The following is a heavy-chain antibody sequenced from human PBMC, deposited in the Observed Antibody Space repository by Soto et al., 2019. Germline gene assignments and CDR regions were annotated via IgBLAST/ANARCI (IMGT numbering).Heavy chain of an antibody. V-gene: IGHV1-18*01. CDR3: ASSVDYYDSSGFGY. CDR1: GYTFPSYG. CDR2: ISAYNGNT. J-gene: IGHJ4*02. D-gene: IGHD3-22*01. Sequence: QVQLVQSGAEVKKPGASVKVSCKASGYTFPSYGISWVRQAPGQGLEWMGWISAYNGNTNYAQKLQGRVTMTTDTSTSTAYMELRSLRSDDTAVYYCASSVDYYDSSGFGYWGQGTLVTVSS.